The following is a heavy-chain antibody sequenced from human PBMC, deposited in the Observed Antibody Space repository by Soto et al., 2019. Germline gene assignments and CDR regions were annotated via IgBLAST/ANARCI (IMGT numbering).Heavy chain of an antibody. J-gene: IGHJ4*02. V-gene: IGHV3-48*04. CDR3: TGRGAARPDY. CDR2: ISGLSATT. D-gene: IGHD2-15*01. CDR1: GFRFTSFG. Sequence: DVVLVNSGGGFGRPGESLRLSCGASGFRFTSFGMNWVRQGPGKGLEWLSYISGLSATTYYADSVRGRFTVSRDNDMNLVFLQLNNLRGDDTAVYYCTGRGAARPDYWGQGSRVVVSS.